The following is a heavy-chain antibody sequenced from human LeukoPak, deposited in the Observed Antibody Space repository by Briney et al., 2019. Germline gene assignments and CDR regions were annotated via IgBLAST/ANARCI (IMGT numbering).Heavy chain of an antibody. Sequence: GASVKVSCKASGYTFTGYYMHWVRQAPGQGLEWMGWINPNSGGTNYAQKFQGRVTMTRDTSISTAYMELSRLRSDDTAVYYCARDSSTILLRYYYYYYGMDVWGQGTTVTVSS. V-gene: IGHV1-2*02. CDR1: GYTFTGYY. D-gene: IGHD6-13*01. CDR3: ARDSSTILLRYYYYYYGMDV. J-gene: IGHJ6*02. CDR2: INPNSGGT.